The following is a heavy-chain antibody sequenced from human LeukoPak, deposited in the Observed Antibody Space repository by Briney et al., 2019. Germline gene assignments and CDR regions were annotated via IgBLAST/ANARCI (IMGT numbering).Heavy chain of an antibody. Sequence: GGSPRLSCVASGFTFSSYAMSWVRQAPGKGLEWVSSIRDSGDIAHYADSVRGRFTISRDNSKNTLYLQMSSLRPEDTAVYFCAKQTTGYYGSGVGFWGQGALVTVSS. J-gene: IGHJ4*02. V-gene: IGHV3-23*01. CDR1: GFTFSSYA. CDR2: IRDSGDIA. D-gene: IGHD3-10*01. CDR3: AKQTTGYYGSGVGF.